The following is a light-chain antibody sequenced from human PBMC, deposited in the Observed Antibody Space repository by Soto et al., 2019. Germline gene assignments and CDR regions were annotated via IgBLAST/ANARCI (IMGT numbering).Light chain of an antibody. J-gene: IGKJ4*01. CDR2: GTS. CDR1: QSVTNNY. Sequence: IVLTQSPGTLSLSPGDRATLSCRASQSVTNNYLAWYQQKPGQTPRLLLYGTSTRAIGVPDRFSGSGSGTDFTLTISRLEPEDFAVYYCQRYGTSPPLTFGGGTKVDIK. V-gene: IGKV3-20*01. CDR3: QRYGTSPPLT.